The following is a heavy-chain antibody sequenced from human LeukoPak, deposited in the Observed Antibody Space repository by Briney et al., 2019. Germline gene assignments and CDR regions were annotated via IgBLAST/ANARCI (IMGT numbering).Heavy chain of an antibody. D-gene: IGHD3-16*01. CDR2: INTNSGDT. V-gene: IGHV1-2*02. CDR3: ARDLYGDYDY. Sequence: ASVKVSCKASGGTFSSYAISWVRQAPGQGLEWMGWINTNSGDTNYAQKFQGRVTMTRDTSISTAYMEMSRLRSDDTAVYYCARDLYGDYDYWGQGTLVTVSS. J-gene: IGHJ4*02. CDR1: GGTFSSYA.